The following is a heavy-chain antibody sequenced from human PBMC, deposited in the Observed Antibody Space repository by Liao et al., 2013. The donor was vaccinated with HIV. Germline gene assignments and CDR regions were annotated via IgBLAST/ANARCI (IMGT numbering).Heavy chain of an antibody. CDR2: VYTSGNT. J-gene: IGHJ4*02. V-gene: IGHV4-4*07. Sequence: QLQLQESGPGLVKPSETLSLTCAVYGGSFSSYYWNWIRQPAGKGLEWIGRVYTSGNTNYNPSLKSRVTVLLDTSKNQFSLNLSSVTAADTAVYYCARAEGVGSSGWYSPFDFWGQGALVTVSS. D-gene: IGHD6-19*01. CDR1: GGSFSSYY. CDR3: ARAEGVGSSGWYSPFDF.